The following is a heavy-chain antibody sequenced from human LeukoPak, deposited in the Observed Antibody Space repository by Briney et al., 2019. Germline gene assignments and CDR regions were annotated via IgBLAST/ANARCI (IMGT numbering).Heavy chain of an antibody. Sequence: GGSLRLSCVVSGLTFSSYGMHWVRQAPGKGLEWVAVISYDGSNKYYADSVKGRFTISRDNSKITLYLQMNSLRAEDTAVFYCAKDAPPCSGGSCYSGYYFYGMDVWGKGTTVTVSS. CDR3: AKDAPPCSGGSCYSGYYFYGMDV. V-gene: IGHV3-30*18. D-gene: IGHD2-15*01. J-gene: IGHJ6*04. CDR2: ISYDGSNK. CDR1: GLTFSSYG.